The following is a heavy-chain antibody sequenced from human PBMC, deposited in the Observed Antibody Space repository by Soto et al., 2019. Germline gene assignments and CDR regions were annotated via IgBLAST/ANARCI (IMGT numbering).Heavy chain of an antibody. Sequence: QITLKESGPTLVKPTQTLTLTCTFSGFSLSTSGVGVGWIRQPPGKALEWLALIYWDDDKRYSPSLKSRLTIXKXRSKNQVVLTMTNVDPVDTATYYCAHDSNAWYGFDYWGQGTPVTVSS. D-gene: IGHD6-19*01. CDR1: GFSLSTSGVG. CDR3: AHDSNAWYGFDY. CDR2: IYWDDDK. V-gene: IGHV2-5*02. J-gene: IGHJ4*02.